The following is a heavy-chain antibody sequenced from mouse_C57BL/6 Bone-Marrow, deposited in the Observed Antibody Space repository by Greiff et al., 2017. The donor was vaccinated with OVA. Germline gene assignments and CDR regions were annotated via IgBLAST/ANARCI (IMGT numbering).Heavy chain of an antibody. CDR1: GFSLRTFGMG. V-gene: IGHV8-8*01. CDR2: IWWDDDK. J-gene: IGHJ3*01. CDR3: ARIGPFWCCGSGYSY. Sequence: QVTLKESGPGILQPSQTLRLTCSSSGFSLRTFGMGVGWIRQPSGKGLEWLAHIWWDDDKYYNPALKCRPTISKDTSKNQVFLNIANVDTADTATYYSARIGPFWCCGSGYSYWGQGTLVTVSA. D-gene: IGHD1-1*01.